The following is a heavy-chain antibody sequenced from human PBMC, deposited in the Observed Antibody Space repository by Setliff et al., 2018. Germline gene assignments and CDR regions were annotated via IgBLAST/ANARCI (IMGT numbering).Heavy chain of an antibody. CDR1: GFTFSSYA. D-gene: IGHD3-10*01. CDR2: ISGSGGTT. Sequence: GGSLRLSCAASGFTFSSYAMSWVRQAPGKGLEWVSAISGSGGTTYYADSVKGRFTISRDNSKNTLYLQMNSLRAEDTAVYYCARDHVYGSQYYYYYYGMDVWGQGTTVTVSS. V-gene: IGHV3-23*01. J-gene: IGHJ6*02. CDR3: ARDHVYGSQYYYYYYGMDV.